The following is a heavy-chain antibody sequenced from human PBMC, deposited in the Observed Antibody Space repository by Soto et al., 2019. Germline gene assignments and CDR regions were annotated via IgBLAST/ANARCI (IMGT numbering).Heavy chain of an antibody. Sequence: ASVKVSCKTSGYPFSSYRFVWVRQATGQGLEWMGWISAYNGNINYAQKLQGRVTMTTDTSTSTAYMELRSLRSDDTAVYYCSRGPYYSDNSGYYGLDYWG. CDR3: SRGPYYSDNSGYYGLDY. CDR1: GYPFSSYR. J-gene: IGHJ4*01. D-gene: IGHD3-22*01. CDR2: ISAYNGNI. V-gene: IGHV1-18*01.